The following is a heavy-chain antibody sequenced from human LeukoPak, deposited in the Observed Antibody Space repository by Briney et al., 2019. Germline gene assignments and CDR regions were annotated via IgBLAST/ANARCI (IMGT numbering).Heavy chain of an antibody. J-gene: IGHJ6*03. D-gene: IGHD3-16*01. CDR2: ISGSGGST. CDR1: GFTFSSYA. CDR3: AKGLRGYYYYMDV. V-gene: IGHV3-23*01. Sequence: PGGSLRLSCAASGFTFSSYAMSWVRQAPGKGLEWVSAISGSGGSTYYADSVKGRFTISRDNSKNTLYPQMNSLRAEDTAVYYCAKGLRGYYYYMDVWGKGTTVTVSS.